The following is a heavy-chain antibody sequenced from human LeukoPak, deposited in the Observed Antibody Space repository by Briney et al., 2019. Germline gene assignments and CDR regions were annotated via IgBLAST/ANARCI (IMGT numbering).Heavy chain of an antibody. V-gene: IGHV4-34*01. CDR2: INHSGST. Sequence: PSETLSLTCAVYGGSFSGYYWSWIGQPPGKGLEWIGEINHSGSTNYNPSLKSRVTISVDTSKNQFSLKLSSVTAADTAVYYCARRRYYGSGSYYNGPWFDPWGQGTLVTVSS. J-gene: IGHJ5*02. D-gene: IGHD3-10*01. CDR3: ARRRYYGSGSYYNGPWFDP. CDR1: GGSFSGYY.